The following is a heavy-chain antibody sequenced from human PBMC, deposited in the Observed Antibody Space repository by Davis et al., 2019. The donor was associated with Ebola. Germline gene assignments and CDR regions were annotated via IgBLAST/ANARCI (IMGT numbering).Heavy chain of an antibody. CDR3: ATEHGSGGDAFDI. CDR2: INPSGGST. D-gene: IGHD3-10*01. J-gene: IGHJ3*02. V-gene: IGHV1-46*01. Sequence: ASVKVSCKASGYTFTSYYMHWVRQAPGQGLEWMGIINPSGGSTSYAQKFQGRVTMTEDTSTDTAYMELSSLRSEDTAVYYCATEHGSGGDAFDIWGQGTMVTVSS. CDR1: GYTFTSYY.